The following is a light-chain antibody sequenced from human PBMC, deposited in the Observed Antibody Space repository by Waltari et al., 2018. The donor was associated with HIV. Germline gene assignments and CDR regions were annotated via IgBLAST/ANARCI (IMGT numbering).Light chain of an antibody. CDR1: QSLLHSNGYNY. J-gene: IGKJ1*01. Sequence: DIVMTHSPLSLPVTPGEPASISCRSSQSLLHSNGYNYLDWYLQKPGQSPQLLIYLGSTRASGVPDRFSGSVSGTDFTLKISRVEAEDVGVYYCMQALQTWTFGQGTKVEIK. CDR3: MQALQTWT. CDR2: LGS. V-gene: IGKV2-28*01.